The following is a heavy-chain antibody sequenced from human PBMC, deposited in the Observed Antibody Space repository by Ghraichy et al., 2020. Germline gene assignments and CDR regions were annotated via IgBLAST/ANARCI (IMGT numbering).Heavy chain of an antibody. D-gene: IGHD1-26*01. J-gene: IGHJ4*02. Sequence: GGSLRLSCAASGFTFSSYWMTWVRQAPGKGLEWVANIKEDGSGKYYVDSVKGRFTISRDNAKNSLYLQMNSLRAEDTAVYYCARYSAPCTVGYWGQGTLVTVSS. CDR1: GFTFSSYW. CDR3: ARYSAPCTVGY. V-gene: IGHV3-7*01. CDR2: IKEDGSGK.